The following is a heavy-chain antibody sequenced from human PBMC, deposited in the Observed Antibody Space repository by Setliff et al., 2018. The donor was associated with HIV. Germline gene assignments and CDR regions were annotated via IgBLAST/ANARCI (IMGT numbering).Heavy chain of an antibody. D-gene: IGHD2-15*01. CDR3: ARGLTVGDCSAGSCYSRAYYYYHMDV. CDR2: IDYRGST. Sequence: SETLSLTCTVSGGPLSSYYWNWIRQPPGKGLEWIGDIDYRGSTNYNPSLQSRVIMSADTSKNQFSLKLSSVTAADTAVYYCARGLTVGDCSAGSCYSRAYYYYHMDVWGKGTAVTVSS. CDR1: GGPLSSYY. V-gene: IGHV4-59*01. J-gene: IGHJ6*03.